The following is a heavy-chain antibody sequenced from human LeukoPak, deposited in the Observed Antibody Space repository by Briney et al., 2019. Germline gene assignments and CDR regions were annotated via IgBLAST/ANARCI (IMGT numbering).Heavy chain of an antibody. CDR3: ARARAAAGPDY. CDR2: ISAYNGNT. CDR1: GYTFTSYG. Sequence: GASVKVSCKASGYTFTSYGISWVRQAPGQGLEWMGWISAYNGNTNYAQKLQGRVTMTRDTSISTAYMELSRLRSDDTAVYYCARARAAAGPDYWGQGTLVTVSS. J-gene: IGHJ4*02. V-gene: IGHV1-18*01. D-gene: IGHD6-13*01.